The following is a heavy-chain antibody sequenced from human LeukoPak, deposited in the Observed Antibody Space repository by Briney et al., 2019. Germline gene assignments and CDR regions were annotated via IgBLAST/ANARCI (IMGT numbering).Heavy chain of an antibody. Sequence: PGGSLRLSCAASGFTFSSYRMKWVRQAPGKGLEWVSSISSSSDIYYADSVKGRFTISRDNAKNTLYLQMNSLRAEDTAVYYCARDYDFDDYWGQGTLVTVSS. CDR2: ISSSSDI. CDR3: ARDYDFDDY. D-gene: IGHD3-3*01. V-gene: IGHV3-21*01. CDR1: GFTFSSYR. J-gene: IGHJ4*02.